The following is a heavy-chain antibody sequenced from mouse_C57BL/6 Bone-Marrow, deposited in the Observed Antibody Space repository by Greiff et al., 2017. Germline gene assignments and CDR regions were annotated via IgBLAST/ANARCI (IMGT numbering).Heavy chain of an antibody. CDR1: GFSLTSYG. D-gene: IGHD1-1*01. V-gene: IGHV2-2*01. CDR2: IWSGGST. CDR3: ARNYYGSGSWFAY. J-gene: IGHJ3*01. Sequence: VQLQQSGPGLVQPSQSLSITCTASGFSLTSYGVHWVRQSPGKGLEWLGVIWSGGSTDYNAAFISRLSISKDNSKCQVFFKMNSLQADDTAIYYCARNYYGSGSWFAYWGQGTLVTVSA.